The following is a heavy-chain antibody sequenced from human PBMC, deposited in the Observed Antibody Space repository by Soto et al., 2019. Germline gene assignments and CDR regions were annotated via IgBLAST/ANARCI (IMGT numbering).Heavy chain of an antibody. D-gene: IGHD3-10*01. CDR1: GYTFTGYY. J-gene: IGHJ4*02. Sequence: ASVKVSCKASGYTFTGYYMHWVRQAPGQGLEWMGWINPNSGGTNYAQKFQGRVTMTRDTSISTAYMELSRLRSDDTAVYYCARCRGSITMVRGWSDYWGQGTLVPVYS. CDR3: ARCRGSITMVRGWSDY. V-gene: IGHV1-2*02. CDR2: INPNSGGT.